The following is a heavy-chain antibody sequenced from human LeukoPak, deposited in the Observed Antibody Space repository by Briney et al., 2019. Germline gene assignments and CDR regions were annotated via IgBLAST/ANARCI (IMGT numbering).Heavy chain of an antibody. CDR1: GFTLSSFL. D-gene: IGHD1-26*01. CDR3: ARGGGLGSVLGAPDYLRGYYFDY. CDR2: ISSLGDST. V-gene: IGHV3-64*02. J-gene: IGHJ4*02. Sequence: GGSLRLSCAASGFTLSSFLMHWVRQAPGKGLEYVSAISSLGDSTYYADSVKGRFTISRDNSKNTLYLQMGSLRAEDMAVYYCARGGGLGSVLGAPDYLRGYYFDYWGQGALVTVSS.